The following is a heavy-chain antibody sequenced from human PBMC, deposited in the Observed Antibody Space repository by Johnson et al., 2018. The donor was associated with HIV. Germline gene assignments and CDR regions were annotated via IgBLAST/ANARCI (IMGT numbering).Heavy chain of an antibody. Sequence: QVQLVESGGGLVKPGGSLRLSCAASGFKFSDYHMSWIRQAPGKGLEWVAVIWYDGTNKNYADSVKGRFTISRDNSKNTLYLEMNSLKIEDTAVYYCTTARNRLWSSSGWTGFWAFDIWGQGTMVTVSS. V-gene: IGHV3-33*08. CDR2: IWYDGTNK. CDR1: GFKFSDYH. CDR3: TTARNRLWSSSGWTGFWAFDI. D-gene: IGHD6-19*01. J-gene: IGHJ3*02.